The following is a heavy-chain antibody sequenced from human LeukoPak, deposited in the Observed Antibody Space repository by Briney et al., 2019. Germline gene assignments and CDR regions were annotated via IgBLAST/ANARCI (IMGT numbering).Heavy chain of an antibody. CDR2: ISSSGSTI. Sequence: GGSLRLSCAASGFTFSSYEMNWVRQAPGKGLEWVSYISSSGSTIYYADSVKGRFTISRDNAKDSLYLQMNSLRAEDTAVYYCARQRAYYFDYWGQGTLVTVSS. J-gene: IGHJ4*02. CDR1: GFTFSSYE. V-gene: IGHV3-48*03. CDR3: ARQRAYYFDY. D-gene: IGHD6-25*01.